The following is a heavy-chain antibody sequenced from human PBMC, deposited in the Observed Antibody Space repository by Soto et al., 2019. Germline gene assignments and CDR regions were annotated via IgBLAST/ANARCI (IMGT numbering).Heavy chain of an antibody. CDR1: GFTFTSSA. V-gene: IGHV1-58*02. CDR2: IVVGSGNT. CDR3: AADRDFDWLLRWFDP. D-gene: IGHD3-9*01. J-gene: IGHJ5*02. Sequence: VKVSCRASGFTFTSSAMQWVRQARGQRLEWIGWIVVGSGNTNYAQKFQERVTITRDMSASTAYMELSSLRSEDTAVYYCAADRDFDWLLRWFDPWGQGTLVTVSS.